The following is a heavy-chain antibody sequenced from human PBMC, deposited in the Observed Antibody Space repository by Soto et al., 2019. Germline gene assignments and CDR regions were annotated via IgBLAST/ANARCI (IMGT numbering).Heavy chain of an antibody. CDR3: ARDAFYYDSSGYPY. CDR1: GFTFSSYG. Sequence: GGSLRLSCAASGFTFSSYGMHWVRQAPGKGLEWVAVIWYDGSNKYYADSVKGRFTISRDNSKNTLYLQMNSLRAEDTAVYYCARDAFYYDSSGYPYWGQGTLVTVSS. D-gene: IGHD3-22*01. CDR2: IWYDGSNK. V-gene: IGHV3-33*01. J-gene: IGHJ4*02.